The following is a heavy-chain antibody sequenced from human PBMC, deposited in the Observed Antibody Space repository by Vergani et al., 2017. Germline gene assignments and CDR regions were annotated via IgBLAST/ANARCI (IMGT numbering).Heavy chain of an antibody. D-gene: IGHD2-21*02. J-gene: IGHJ4*02. CDR3: ARESGDYGYFDY. V-gene: IGHV3-33*08. CDR1: GFTFSDYY. CDR2: IWYDGSNK. Sequence: QVQLVESGGGLVKPGGSLRLSCAASGFTFSDYYMSWIRQAPGKGLEWVAVIWYDGSNKYYADSVKGRFTISRDNSKNTLYLQMNSLRAEDTAVYYCARESGDYGYFDYWGQGTLVTVSS.